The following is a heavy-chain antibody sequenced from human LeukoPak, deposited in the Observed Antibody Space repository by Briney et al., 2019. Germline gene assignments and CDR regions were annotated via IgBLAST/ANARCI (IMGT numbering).Heavy chain of an antibody. Sequence: ASVKVSCKASGYTFTSYAMNWVRQAPGQGLEWMGWINTNTGNPTYAQGFTGRFVFSLDTSVSTAYLQISSLKAEDTAVYYCARVLSPVFPYDXGXYWGXXTLXTVSS. D-gene: IGHD4-17*01. CDR3: ARVLSPVFPYDXGXY. CDR2: INTNTGNP. CDR1: GYTFTSYA. J-gene: IGHJ4*01. V-gene: IGHV7-4-1*02.